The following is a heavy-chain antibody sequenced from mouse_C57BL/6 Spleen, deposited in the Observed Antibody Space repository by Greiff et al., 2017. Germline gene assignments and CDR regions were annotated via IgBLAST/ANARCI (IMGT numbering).Heavy chain of an antibody. V-gene: IGHV1-42*01. CDR3: ARSEGNYDFDY. CDR2: SNPSTGGT. CDR1: GYSFTGYY. Sequence: EVQLQQSGPELVKPGASVKISCKASGYSFTGYYMNWVKQSPEKSLEWIGESNPSTGGTTYNQKFKAKATLTVDKSSSTAYMQLKSLTSEDSAVYYCARSEGNYDFDYWGQGTTLTVSS. D-gene: IGHD2-1*01. J-gene: IGHJ2*01.